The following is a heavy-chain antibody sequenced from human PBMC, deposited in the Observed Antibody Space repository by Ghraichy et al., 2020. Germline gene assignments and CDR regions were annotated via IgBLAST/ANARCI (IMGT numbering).Heavy chain of an antibody. D-gene: IGHD3-3*01. Sequence: ASVKVSCKASGYTFTSYAMHWVRQAPGQRLEWMGWINAGNGNTKYSQKFQGRVTITRDTSASTAYMELSSLRSEDTAVYYCARGLDDFWSGYPWGQGTLVTVSS. CDR3: ARGLDDFWSGYP. V-gene: IGHV1-3*01. J-gene: IGHJ5*02. CDR1: GYTFTSYA. CDR2: INAGNGNT.